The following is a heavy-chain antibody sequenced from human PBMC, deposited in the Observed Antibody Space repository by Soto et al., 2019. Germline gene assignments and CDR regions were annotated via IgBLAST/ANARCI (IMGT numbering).Heavy chain of an antibody. J-gene: IGHJ6*02. Sequence: GGSLRLSCAASGFTFSNYGMHWVRQALGKGLEWVAVISHDGSEKYYADSVKGRFTISRDNSKNTLYLQMDSLRADDTTVYFWAKGSKETVILYFARAVWAQGTTVPVSS. D-gene: IGHD3-22*01. CDR3: AKGSKETVILYFARAV. V-gene: IGHV3-30*18. CDR1: GFTFSNYG. CDR2: ISHDGSEK.